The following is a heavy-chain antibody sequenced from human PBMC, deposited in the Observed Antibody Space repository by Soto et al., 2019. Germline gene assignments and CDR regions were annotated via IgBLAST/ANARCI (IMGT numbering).Heavy chain of an antibody. CDR1: GGSISSYY. CDR2: IYYSGST. D-gene: IGHD3-10*01. V-gene: IGHV4-59*01. CDR3: ARELFGRSVWFDP. J-gene: IGHJ5*02. Sequence: SETLSLTCAVSGGSISSYYWSWIRQPPGKGLEWIGYIYYSGSTNYNPSLKSRVTISVDTSKNQFSLKLSSVTAADTAVYYCARELFGRSVWFDPWGQGTLVTVS.